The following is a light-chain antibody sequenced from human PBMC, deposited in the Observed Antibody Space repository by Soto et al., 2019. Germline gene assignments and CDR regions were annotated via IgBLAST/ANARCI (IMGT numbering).Light chain of an antibody. CDR3: GTWDSSMSDRYV. CDR1: SSNIGNND. V-gene: IGLV1-51*01. CDR2: DNN. Sequence: HSVLTQPPSVSPAPSQKVTISCSGSSSNIGNNDVSWYQQLPGTAPKLLIYDNNKRPSGIPDRFSGSKYGTSATLAITGLQTGDEAVYYCGTWDSSMSDRYVCGNGTKVTV. J-gene: IGLJ1*01.